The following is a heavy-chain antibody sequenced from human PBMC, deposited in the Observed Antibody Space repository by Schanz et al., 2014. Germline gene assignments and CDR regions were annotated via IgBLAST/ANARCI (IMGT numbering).Heavy chain of an antibody. CDR3: AKSYDTSGYSGFDY. CDR1: GFSFSDHG. D-gene: IGHD3-22*01. CDR2: ISYHGSEK. J-gene: IGHJ4*02. V-gene: IGHV3-30*18. Sequence: QVQLVESGGSVVQPGRSLRLSCAGSGFSFSDHGMHWVRQAPGRGLEWVAVISYHGSEKYYADSVKGRFTISRENSKNTLYLQMNSLRTEDTAVYFCAKSYDTSGYSGFDYWGQGTLVTVSS.